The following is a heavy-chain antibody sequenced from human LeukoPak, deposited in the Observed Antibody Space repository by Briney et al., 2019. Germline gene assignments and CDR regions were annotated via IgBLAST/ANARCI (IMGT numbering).Heavy chain of an antibody. Sequence: GGSLRLSCAASGFTFSNYWMHWVRQAPGKGLVWVSRINSDGSNIDGSRITYADSVKGRLTISRDNARNTLDPPLNRLSSEVTAVYYCVREVFANLLWDYWGERALVTVSS. CDR1: GFTFSNYW. J-gene: IGHJ4*02. D-gene: IGHD3-10*02. V-gene: IGHV3-74*03. CDR3: VREVFANLLWDY. CDR2: INSDGSNIDGSRI.